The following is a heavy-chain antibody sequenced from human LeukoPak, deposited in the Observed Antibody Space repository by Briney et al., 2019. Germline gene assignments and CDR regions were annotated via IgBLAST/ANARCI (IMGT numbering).Heavy chain of an antibody. V-gene: IGHV4-31*03. CDR1: GGSISSGDYY. CDR2: IYYSGIT. CDR3: AREGVLRYYFDY. D-gene: IGHD3-9*01. J-gene: IGHJ4*02. Sequence: SQTLSLTCTVSGGSISSGDYYWSWIRQHPGKGLEWIGYIYYSGITYYNPSLKSRVTISVDTSKNQFSLKLNSVTAADTAVYYCAREGVLRYYFDYWGQGTLVTVSS.